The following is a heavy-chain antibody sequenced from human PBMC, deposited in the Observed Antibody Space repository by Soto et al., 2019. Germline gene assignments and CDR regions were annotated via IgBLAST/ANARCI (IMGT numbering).Heavy chain of an antibody. CDR1: GFTFSSYS. D-gene: IGHD3-22*01. V-gene: IGHV3-48*02. Sequence: EVQLVESGGGLVQPGGSLRLSCAASGFTFSSYSMNWVRQAPGKGLEWVSYISSSSSTIYYADSVKGRFTISRDNAKNSLFLKINSRREGDTVVYYGGRGYDSGGYYVSVDYFDYWGQGTLVTVSS. J-gene: IGHJ4*02. CDR3: GRGYDSGGYYVSVDYFDY. CDR2: ISSSSSTI.